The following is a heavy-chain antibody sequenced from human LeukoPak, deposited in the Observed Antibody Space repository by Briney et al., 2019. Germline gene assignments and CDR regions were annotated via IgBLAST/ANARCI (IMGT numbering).Heavy chain of an antibody. CDR2: ISTYTGKT. D-gene: IGHD3-22*01. J-gene: IGHJ4*02. Sequence: ASVKVSCKASGYTFTNYGINWLRQAPGQGLEWLAWISTYTGKTDYAQKLQGRVTLTTDTSTSTAYMELRSLKSDDTAVYYCARGVYYDTSGYYSFDYWGQGTLVAVSS. CDR3: ARGVYYDTSGYYSFDY. V-gene: IGHV1-18*01. CDR1: GYTFTNYG.